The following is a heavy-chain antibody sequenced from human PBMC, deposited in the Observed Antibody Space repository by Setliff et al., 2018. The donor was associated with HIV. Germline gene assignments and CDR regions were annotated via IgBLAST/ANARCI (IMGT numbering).Heavy chain of an antibody. CDR1: GYTFTSYG. V-gene: IGHV1-18*01. Sequence: ASVKVSCKASGYTFTSYGISWVRQAPGQGLEWMGWISAYNGNTNYAQKLQGRVTMTTDTSASTAYMELRSLRSDDTAVYYCARRVHLTVPAHYYYYYMDVWGKGTTVTVSS. CDR3: ARRVHLTVPAHYYYYYMDV. D-gene: IGHD2-2*01. CDR2: ISAYNGNT. J-gene: IGHJ6*03.